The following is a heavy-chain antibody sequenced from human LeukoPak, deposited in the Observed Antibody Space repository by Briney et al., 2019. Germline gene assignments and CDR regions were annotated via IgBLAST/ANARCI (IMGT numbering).Heavy chain of an antibody. V-gene: IGHV3-30*03. CDR1: GFTFSSYG. CDR2: ISYDGSNK. CDR3: AREVVVVAAYDP. J-gene: IGHJ5*02. Sequence: GRSLRLSCAASGFTFSSYGMHWVRQAPGKGLEWVAVISYDGSNKYYADSVKGRFTISRDNSKNTLYLQMNSLRAEDTAVYYCAREVVVVAAYDPWGQGTLVTVSS. D-gene: IGHD2-15*01.